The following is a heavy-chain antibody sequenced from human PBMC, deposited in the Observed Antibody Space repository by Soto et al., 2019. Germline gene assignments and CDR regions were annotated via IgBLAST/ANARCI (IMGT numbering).Heavy chain of an antibody. J-gene: IGHJ3*01. D-gene: IGHD6-19*01. V-gene: IGHV4-4*02. CDR2: IYHSGDT. CDR3: VKSDSGSGCL. Sequence: QVQLQESGPGLVKPSGTLSLTCTVSGGSISSSNWWSWIRQPPGKGLEWIGEIYHSGDTNYNPSLKSRLTISVDKSRNQFSLKLTSLTAADTALYYCVKSDSGSGCLWGQGTMVTVS. CDR1: GGSISSSNW.